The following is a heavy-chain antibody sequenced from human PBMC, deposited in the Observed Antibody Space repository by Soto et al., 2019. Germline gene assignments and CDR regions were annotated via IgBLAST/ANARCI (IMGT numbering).Heavy chain of an antibody. CDR2: MSGIAGTT. CDR3: AKERTGTPVGDGRDV. J-gene: IGHJ6*02. D-gene: IGHD1-1*01. V-gene: IGHV3-23*01. Sequence: EVQLLESGGGLVQPGGSLRLSCAASGVAVNSFAMNWVRQAPGKGLEWVSTMSGIAGTTYYADSVKGRFTISRDMSKNSRYLQMKGLRAEDTAIYYCAKERTGTPVGDGRDVWGQGTTVTVSS. CDR1: GVAVNSFA.